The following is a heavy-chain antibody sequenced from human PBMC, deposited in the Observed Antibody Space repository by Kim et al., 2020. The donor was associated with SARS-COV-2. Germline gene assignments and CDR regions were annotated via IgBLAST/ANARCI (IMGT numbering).Heavy chain of an antibody. V-gene: IGHV3-66*01. CDR2: IYSSGDT. CDR3: ARGAGSVSFDF. D-gene: IGHD2-15*01. CDR1: GFTVSSTF. Sequence: LSLTCAASGFTVSSTFMSWVRQAPGKGLEWISVIYSSGDTYYAESVKGRFSLSRDNSKNTIYLQMDTLRAEDSGVYYCARGAGSVSFDFRGQGTLVTVSS. J-gene: IGHJ4*02.